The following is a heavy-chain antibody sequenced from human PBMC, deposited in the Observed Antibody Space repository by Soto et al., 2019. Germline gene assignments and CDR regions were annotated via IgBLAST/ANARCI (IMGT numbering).Heavy chain of an antibody. V-gene: IGHV3-64D*06. CDR3: VRDWWGSDY. J-gene: IGHJ4*02. Sequence: GGSLRLSCSVSGCTFSAYSMHWVRQAPGKGLEYVAVIRHDGSNIYYADSVKGRFIISRDNSNNRLYLQMSSLRLEDTAVYYCVRDWWGSDYWGQGTPVTVSS. CDR2: IRHDGSNI. CDR1: GCTFSAYS. D-gene: IGHD2-15*01.